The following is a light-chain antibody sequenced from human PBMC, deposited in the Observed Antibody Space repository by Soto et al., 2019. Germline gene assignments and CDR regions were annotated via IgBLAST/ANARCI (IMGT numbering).Light chain of an antibody. CDR2: GAS. CDR1: QGVSSSY. CDR3: QHFRTS. J-gene: IGKJ4*01. Sequence: EIVLTQSPGTLSLSPGERATLSCRASQGVSSSYLAWYQQKPGQPPRLLIYGASSRATGIPDRFSGSGSGTDFTLTITRLEPDDFAVYYCQHFRTSFGGGTKVEIK. V-gene: IGKV3-20*01.